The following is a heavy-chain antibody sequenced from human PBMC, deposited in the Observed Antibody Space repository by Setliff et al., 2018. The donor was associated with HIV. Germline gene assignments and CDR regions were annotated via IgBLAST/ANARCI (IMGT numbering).Heavy chain of an antibody. CDR1: GYTFTDHY. CDR2: IIPIFGTV. J-gene: IGHJ4*02. V-gene: IGHV1-69*06. D-gene: IGHD5-12*01. Sequence: GASVKVSCKASGYTFTDHYIHWVRQAPGHGLEWMGGIIPIFGTVKYAHRFQGRLTITADKSTSTAYMELSSLRSEDTAVYYCAILRGYSGYDLTGDIDYRGQGTLVTVSS. CDR3: AILRGYSGYDLTGDIDY.